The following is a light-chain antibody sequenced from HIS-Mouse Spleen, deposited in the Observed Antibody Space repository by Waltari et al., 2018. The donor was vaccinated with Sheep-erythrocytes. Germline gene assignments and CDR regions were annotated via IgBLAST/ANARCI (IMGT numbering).Light chain of an antibody. Sequence: QSALTQPRPVSGSPGQSVTIHCTGTSSDVGGYNYVSWYQQHPGKAPKLMIYDVSKRPSGVPDRFSGSKSGNTASLTISGLQAEDEADYYCCSYAGSSTVVFGGGTKLTVL. CDR1: SSDVGGYNY. J-gene: IGLJ2*01. V-gene: IGLV2-11*01. CDR3: CSYAGSSTVV. CDR2: DVS.